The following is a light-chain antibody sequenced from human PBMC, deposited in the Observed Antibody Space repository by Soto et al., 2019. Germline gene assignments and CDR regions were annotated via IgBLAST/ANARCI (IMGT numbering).Light chain of an antibody. Sequence: DIQMTHSPSTLSASVLYIVTITFRSSQSLSGWLAWYQQKPGKAPKLLVYDASTLQSGVASRFSGSGSGTEFTLIISGLQPDDSATYYCQQYTNTNNPWMFGQGTKVDIK. CDR1: QSLSGW. V-gene: IGKV1-5*01. J-gene: IGKJ1*01. CDR2: DAS. CDR3: QQYTNTNNPWM.